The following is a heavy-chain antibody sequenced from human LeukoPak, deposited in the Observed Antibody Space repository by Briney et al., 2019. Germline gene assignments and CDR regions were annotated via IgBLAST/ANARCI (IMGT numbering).Heavy chain of an antibody. CDR3: ATVVVSQGASRYYYYMDV. J-gene: IGHJ6*03. D-gene: IGHD2-15*01. Sequence: AASVKVSCKVSGYTLTELSMHWVRQAPGKGREWMGGFDPEDGETIYAQKFQGRVTMTEDTSTDTAYMELSSLRSEDTAVYYCATVVVSQGASRYYYYMDVWGKGTTVTVSS. CDR2: FDPEDGET. V-gene: IGHV1-24*01. CDR1: GYTLTELS.